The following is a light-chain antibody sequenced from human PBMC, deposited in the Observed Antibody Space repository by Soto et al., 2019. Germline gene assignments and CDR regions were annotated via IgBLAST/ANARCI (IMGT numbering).Light chain of an antibody. V-gene: IGKV4-1*01. CDR1: QSVLYSSNNKNY. CDR2: WAS. CDR3: QQCYSTPPT. J-gene: IGKJ5*01. Sequence: DTVMTQSPDSLAVSLGERATINCKSSQSVLYSSNNKNYLAWYQQKPGQPPKLLIYWASTRESGVPDRFSGSGSGTDFTLTISSLQAEDVAVYYCQQCYSTPPTFGQGTRLEIK.